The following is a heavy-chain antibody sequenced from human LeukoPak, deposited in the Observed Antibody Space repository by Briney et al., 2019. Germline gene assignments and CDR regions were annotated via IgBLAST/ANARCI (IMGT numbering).Heavy chain of an antibody. CDR3: AKDLQGEFDY. Sequence: GGSLRLSCAASGFTFSSYAMSWVRQAPGKGLEWASGISGSGGSTYYADSVKGRFTISRDNSKNTLYLQMNSLRAEDTAVYYCAKDLQGEFDYWGQGTLVTVSS. CDR1: GFTFSSYA. D-gene: IGHD3-16*01. CDR2: ISGSGGST. J-gene: IGHJ4*02. V-gene: IGHV3-23*01.